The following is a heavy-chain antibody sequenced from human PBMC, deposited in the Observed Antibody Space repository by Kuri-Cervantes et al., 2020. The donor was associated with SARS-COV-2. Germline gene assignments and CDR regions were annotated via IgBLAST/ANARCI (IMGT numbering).Heavy chain of an antibody. CDR1: GGSISSGSYY. J-gene: IGHJ4*02. CDR3: ARAAENIYQLKPFDY. D-gene: IGHD1-1*01. V-gene: IGHV4-61*02. CDR2: IFTSGST. Sequence: SETLSLTCTVSGGSISSGSYYWSWIRQPAGKGLGWIGRIFTSGSTNYHPSLKSRVTISVDTSKNQFSLKLSFVTAADTAVYYCARAAENIYQLKPFDYWGQGTLVTVSS.